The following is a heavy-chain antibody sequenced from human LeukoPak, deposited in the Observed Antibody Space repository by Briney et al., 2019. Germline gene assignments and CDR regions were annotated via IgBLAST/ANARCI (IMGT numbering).Heavy chain of an antibody. CDR3: AKVPGSVVVRGAFDI. Sequence: GGSLRLSCAASGFTFSSYGMHWVRQAPGKGLEWVAVISYDGSNKYYADSVKGRFTISRDNSKNTLYLQMNSLRAEDTAVYYCAKVPGSVVVRGAFDIWGQGTMVTVSS. V-gene: IGHV3-30*18. CDR2: ISYDGSNK. J-gene: IGHJ3*02. D-gene: IGHD2-21*01. CDR1: GFTFSSYG.